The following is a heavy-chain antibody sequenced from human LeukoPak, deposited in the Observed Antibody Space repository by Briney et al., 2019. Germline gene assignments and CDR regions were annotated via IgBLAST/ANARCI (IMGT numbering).Heavy chain of an antibody. V-gene: IGHV3-74*01. J-gene: IGHJ4*02. CDR3: LGYYSGSPN. CDR2: ISSDGRTT. Sequence: PGGSLRLSGAASGFTFSYNWMHWVRQAPGKGLVWVSRISSDGRTTHYADSVKGRFTISRDSAKNTLFLQMNDLRAEDTAVYYCLGYYSGSPNWGQGTLVTVSS. D-gene: IGHD3-10*01. CDR1: GFTFSYNW.